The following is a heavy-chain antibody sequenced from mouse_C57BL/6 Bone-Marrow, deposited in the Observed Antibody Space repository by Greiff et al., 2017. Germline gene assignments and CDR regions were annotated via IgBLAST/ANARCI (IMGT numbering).Heavy chain of an antibody. Sequence: QVQLKESGPGLVAPSQSLSITCTVSGFSLTSYGVYWVRQPPGKGLEWLVVIWSDGSTTYNSALKSRLSISKDNSKGQVFLKMNSLQTDDTAMDYGDRHNQLVYFDYWGQGTTRTVSS. CDR1: GFSLTSYG. J-gene: IGHJ2*01. CDR3: DRHNQLVYFDY. CDR2: IWSDGST. D-gene: IGHD4-1*02. V-gene: IGHV2-6-1*01.